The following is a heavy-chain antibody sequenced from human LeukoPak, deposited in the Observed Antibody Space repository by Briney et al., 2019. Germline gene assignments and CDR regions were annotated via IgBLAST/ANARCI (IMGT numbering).Heavy chain of an antibody. CDR3: ARDRPIRVTMILNRYPDAFDI. D-gene: IGHD3-22*01. J-gene: IGHJ3*02. CDR2: INPNSGGT. Sequence: ASVKVSCKASGYTFTGYYMHWVRQAPGQGLEWMGWINPNSGGTNYAQKFQGRVTMTWDTSISTAYMELSRLRSDDTAVYYCARDRPIRVTMILNRYPDAFDIWGQGTMVTVSS. V-gene: IGHV1-2*02. CDR1: GYTFTGYY.